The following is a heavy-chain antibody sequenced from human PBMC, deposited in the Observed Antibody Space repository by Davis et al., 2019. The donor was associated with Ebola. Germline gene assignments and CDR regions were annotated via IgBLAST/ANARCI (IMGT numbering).Heavy chain of an antibody. CDR3: ARAEYYYGAFDI. CDR1: GFAVSSNY. V-gene: IGHV3-53*01. J-gene: IGHJ3*02. CDR2: IYSGGST. D-gene: IGHD3-10*01. Sequence: GGSLRLSCAASGFAVSSNYMSWVRQAPGKGLEWVSVIYSGGSTYYADSVKGRFTISRDNSKNTLYLQMNSLRAEDTAVYYCARAEYYYGAFDIWGQGTMVTVSS.